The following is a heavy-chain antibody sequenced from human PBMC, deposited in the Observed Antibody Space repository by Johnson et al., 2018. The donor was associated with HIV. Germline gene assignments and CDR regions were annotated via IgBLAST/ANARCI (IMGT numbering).Heavy chain of an antibody. CDR2: ISYDGSNT. D-gene: IGHD2-8*01. V-gene: IGHV3-30-3*01. Sequence: QVQLVESGGGVVRPGGSLRLSSAASGFTFSSYAMHWVRQAPGKGLEWVAVISYDGSNTYYADSVKGRLTISRDNSKNTLSLQMNSTRVEDTALYYCARYNGVDSSSSGQTDIWGQGTMVTVSS. J-gene: IGHJ3*02. CDR1: GFTFSSYA. CDR3: ARYNGVDSSSSGQTDI.